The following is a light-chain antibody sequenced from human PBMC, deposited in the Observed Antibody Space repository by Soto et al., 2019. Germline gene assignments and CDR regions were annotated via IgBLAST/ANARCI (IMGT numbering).Light chain of an antibody. CDR1: QSISSW. Sequence: DIQMTQSPSTLSASVGDRVTITCRASQSISSWLAWYQQKPGKAPKLLIYDASSLESGVPSRFGGSGSGTEFTLTISSLQPDDFATYYCQQYNSYSSWTFGQGTKVDI. CDR2: DAS. J-gene: IGKJ1*01. V-gene: IGKV1-5*01. CDR3: QQYNSYSSWT.